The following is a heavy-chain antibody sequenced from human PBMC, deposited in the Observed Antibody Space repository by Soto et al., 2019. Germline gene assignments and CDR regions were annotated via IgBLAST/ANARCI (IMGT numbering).Heavy chain of an antibody. D-gene: IGHD2-21*01. V-gene: IGHV4-59*01. J-gene: IGHJ4*02. Sequence: IRQPPGKGLEWIGFIHYSGSTNYNPSLKSRVTMSVETSKNQFSLKLTSVNAADTAVYYCTRGGDAYKNGHWGQGTLVTVSS. CDR3: TRGGDAYKNGH. CDR2: IHYSGST.